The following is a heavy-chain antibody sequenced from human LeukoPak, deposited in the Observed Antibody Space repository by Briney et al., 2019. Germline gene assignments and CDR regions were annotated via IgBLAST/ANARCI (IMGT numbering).Heavy chain of an antibody. CDR2: IYYSGSTNSSGST. D-gene: IGHD3-22*01. Sequence: SETLSLTCTVSGGSISSYYWNWIRQPPGKGLEWIGYIYYSGSTNSSGSTNYNPSLKSRATILVDTSKNKFPLKLTSVTAADTAVYYCARGGRITMITYWGQGTLVTVSS. CDR3: ARGGRITMITY. J-gene: IGHJ4*02. CDR1: GGSISSYY. V-gene: IGHV4-59*01.